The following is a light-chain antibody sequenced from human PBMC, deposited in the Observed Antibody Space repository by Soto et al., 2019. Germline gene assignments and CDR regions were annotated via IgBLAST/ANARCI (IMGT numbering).Light chain of an antibody. CDR2: KAS. CDR1: QSIRSW. Sequence: DIQMTQSPSTLSASVGDRVTITCRASQSIRSWLAWYQQKPGKAPKLLIYKASSLESGVPSRFSGSGSGTEFTLTISSLQPDDFATYYCQQYNSYRRTFGQGTNVEIK. CDR3: QQYNSYRRT. V-gene: IGKV1-5*03. J-gene: IGKJ1*01.